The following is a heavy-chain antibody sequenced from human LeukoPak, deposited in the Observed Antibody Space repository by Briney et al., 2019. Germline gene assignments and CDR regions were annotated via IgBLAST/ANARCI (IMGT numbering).Heavy chain of an antibody. D-gene: IGHD6-19*01. J-gene: IGHJ4*02. Sequence: HSGGSLRLSCAASGFTFSSYAMSWVRQAPGKGLEWVSAISGSGGSTYYADSVKGRFTISRDNSKNTLYLQMNSLRAEDTAVYYCAKDWDSSGWYNPTVDYWGQGTLVTVSS. CDR1: GFTFSSYA. CDR3: AKDWDSSGWYNPTVDY. CDR2: ISGSGGST. V-gene: IGHV3-23*01.